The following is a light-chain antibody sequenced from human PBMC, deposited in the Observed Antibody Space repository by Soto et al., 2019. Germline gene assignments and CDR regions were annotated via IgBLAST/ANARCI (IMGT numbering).Light chain of an antibody. CDR3: PQSGDLQCT. J-gene: IGKJ1*01. V-gene: IGKV1-5*01. Sequence: IQVTQSPATLSASIEYRVTITCRANQKISTWLAWYQQKPGKAPKLLIFDASTLQSGVPSRFSGSGSGTEFTLTISSLEPEDFALYYCPQSGDLQCTFGEGAKVDI. CDR2: DAS. CDR1: QKISTW.